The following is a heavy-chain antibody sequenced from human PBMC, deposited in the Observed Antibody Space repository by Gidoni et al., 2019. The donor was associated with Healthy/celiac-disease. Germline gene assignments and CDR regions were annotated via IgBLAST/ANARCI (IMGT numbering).Heavy chain of an antibody. V-gene: IGHV3-30-3*01. CDR3: ARDLLPMYSSSWYYYYYGMDV. CDR1: GFTFSSYV. J-gene: IGHJ6*02. D-gene: IGHD6-13*01. CDR2: ISYDGSNK. Sequence: QVQLVESGGGVVQPGRSLRLSCAASGFTFSSYVMHWVRQAPGKGLEWVAVISYDGSNKYYADSVKGRFTISRDNSKNTLYLQMNSLRAEDTAVYYCARDLLPMYSSSWYYYYYGMDVWGQGTTVTVSS.